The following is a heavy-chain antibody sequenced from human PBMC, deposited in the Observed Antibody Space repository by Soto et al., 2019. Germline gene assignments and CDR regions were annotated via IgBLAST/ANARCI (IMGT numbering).Heavy chain of an antibody. J-gene: IGHJ4*02. CDR3: ARMDYGGNSRYFDY. CDR2: IIPIFGTA. D-gene: IGHD4-17*01. V-gene: IGHV1-69*12. Sequence: QVQLVQSGAEVKKPGSSVKVSCKASGGTFSSYAINWVRQAPGQGLEWMGGIIPIFGTANSAQKFQGRVTITADDSTSTAYMELSSLRSGDTAVYYCARMDYGGNSRYFDYWGQGTLVTVSS. CDR1: GGTFSSYA.